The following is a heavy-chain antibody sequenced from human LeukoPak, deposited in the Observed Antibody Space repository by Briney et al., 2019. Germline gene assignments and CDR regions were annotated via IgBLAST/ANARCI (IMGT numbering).Heavy chain of an antibody. CDR3: ARVMVRGLKATDY. CDR1: GFTFSSYG. Sequence: GGSLRLSCAASGFTFSSYGMSWVRQAPGKGLEWVSAISGSGGSTYYADSVKGRFTISRDNAKNSLYLQMNSLRAEDTAVYYCARVMVRGLKATDYWGQGTLVTVSS. CDR2: ISGSGGST. J-gene: IGHJ4*02. D-gene: IGHD3-10*01. V-gene: IGHV3-23*01.